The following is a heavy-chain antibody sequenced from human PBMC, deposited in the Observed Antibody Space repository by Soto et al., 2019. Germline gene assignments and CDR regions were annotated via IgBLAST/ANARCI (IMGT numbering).Heavy chain of an antibody. V-gene: IGHV1-2*04. CDR2: INPNSGGT. CDR1: GYTFTGYY. CDR3: ARDGYCSSTSCYSHDAFDI. Sequence: GASVKVSCKASGYTFTGYYMHWVRQAPGQGLEWMGWINPNSGGTNYAQKFQGWVTMTRDTSISTAYMELSRLRSDDTAVYYCARDGYCSSTSCYSHDAFDIWGQGTMVTVSS. D-gene: IGHD2-2*03. J-gene: IGHJ3*02.